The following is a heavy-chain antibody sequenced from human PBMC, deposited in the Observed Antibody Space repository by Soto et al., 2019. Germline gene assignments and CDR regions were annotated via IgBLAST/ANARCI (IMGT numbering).Heavy chain of an antibody. D-gene: IGHD4-17*01. J-gene: IGHJ5*02. Sequence: GESLKISCKASGYTFTSYGISWVRQAPGQGLEWMGWISAYNGNTNYAQKLQGRVTMTTDTSTSTAYMELRSLRSDDTAVYYCARDYGDYNWFDPWGQGTLVTVSS. CDR3: ARDYGDYNWFDP. CDR2: ISAYNGNT. V-gene: IGHV1-18*04. CDR1: GYTFTSYG.